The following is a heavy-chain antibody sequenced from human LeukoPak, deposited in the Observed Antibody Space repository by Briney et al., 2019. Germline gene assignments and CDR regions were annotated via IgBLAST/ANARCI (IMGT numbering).Heavy chain of an antibody. Sequence: RPSQTLSLTCTVSGGSISSGGYYWSWIRQHPGKGLEWIGYIYYSGSTYYNPSLKSRVTISVDTSKNQFSLKLSSVTAADTAVYYCARLSTYYYDRTPTKYYFDYWGQGTLVTVSS. CDR3: ARLSTYYYDRTPTKYYFDY. CDR1: GGSISSGGYY. CDR2: IYYSGST. V-gene: IGHV4-31*03. J-gene: IGHJ4*02. D-gene: IGHD3-22*01.